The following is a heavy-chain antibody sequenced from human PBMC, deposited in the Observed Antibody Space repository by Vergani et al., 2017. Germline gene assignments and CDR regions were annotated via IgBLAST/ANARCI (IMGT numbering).Heavy chain of an antibody. CDR2: ISSSSSTI. CDR3: ARNQYYDFWSGYYTGLFEGYYYYYMDV. V-gene: IGHV3-48*01. Sequence: EVQLVESGGGLVQPGGSLRLSCAASGFTFSSYSMNWVRQAPGKGLEWVSYISSSSSTIYYADSVKGRFTISRDNAKKSLYLQMNSLRAEDTAVYYCARNQYYDFWSGYYTGLFEGYYYYYMDVWGKGTTVTVSS. J-gene: IGHJ6*03. CDR1: GFTFSSYS. D-gene: IGHD3-3*01.